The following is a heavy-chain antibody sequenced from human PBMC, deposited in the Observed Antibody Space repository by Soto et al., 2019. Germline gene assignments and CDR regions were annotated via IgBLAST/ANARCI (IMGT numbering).Heavy chain of an antibody. D-gene: IGHD3-9*01. CDR1: GFTFSSYA. V-gene: IGHV3-23*01. CDR3: ARDPSTGSADY. CDR2: ISASGDNT. Sequence: PGGSLRLSCAASGFTFSSYAMSWVRQAPGKGLEWVSTISASGDNTYYTDSVKGRFTISRDNSKNTLSLQMNSLRAEDTAVYYCARDPSTGSADYWGQGTLVTVSS. J-gene: IGHJ4*02.